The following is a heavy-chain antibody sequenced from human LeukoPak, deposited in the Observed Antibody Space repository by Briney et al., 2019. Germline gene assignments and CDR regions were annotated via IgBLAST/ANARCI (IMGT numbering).Heavy chain of an antibody. CDR3: ARDGAARPEYDY. D-gene: IGHD6-6*01. CDR1: GYTFTGYY. Sequence: SVKVSCKASGYTFTGYYMHWVRQAPGQGLEWMGWINPNSGGTNYAQKFQGRVTMTRDTSISTAYMKLSRLRSDDTAVYYCARDGAARPEYDYWGQGTLVTVSS. CDR2: INPNSGGT. V-gene: IGHV1-2*02. J-gene: IGHJ4*02.